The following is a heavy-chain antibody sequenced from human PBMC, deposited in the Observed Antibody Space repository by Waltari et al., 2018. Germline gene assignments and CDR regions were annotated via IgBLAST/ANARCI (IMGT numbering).Heavy chain of an antibody. Sequence: QVQLVESGGGVVRPGRSLRLSCAASGFTFSSYAMRWVRQAPGKGIEWVAVISYDGSNKYYADSVKGRFTISRDNSKNTLYLQMNSLRAEDTAVYYCARYNSSGCDYWGQGTLVTVSS. CDR2: ISYDGSNK. V-gene: IGHV3-30*01. CDR3: ARYNSSGCDY. J-gene: IGHJ4*02. CDR1: GFTFSSYA. D-gene: IGHD6-19*01.